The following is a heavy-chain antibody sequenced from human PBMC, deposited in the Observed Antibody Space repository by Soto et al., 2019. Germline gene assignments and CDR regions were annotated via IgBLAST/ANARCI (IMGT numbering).Heavy chain of an antibody. J-gene: IGHJ4*02. CDR3: ARDLGGWPDY. Sequence: APVKLACKAAGYTITRYAMHWLRQAPGQRLEWMGWINAGNGNTKYSQKCQGRVTITRDTSASTAYMELSSLRSEDTAVYYCARDLGGWPDYWGQGTLVTVSS. CDR1: GYTITRYA. CDR2: INAGNGNT. D-gene: IGHD2-15*01. V-gene: IGHV1-3*01.